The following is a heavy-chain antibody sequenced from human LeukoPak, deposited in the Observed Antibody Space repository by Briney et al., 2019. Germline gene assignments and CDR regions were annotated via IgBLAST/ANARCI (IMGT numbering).Heavy chain of an antibody. Sequence: PSEALSLTCTVSGGSISSSSYYWGWIRQPPGKGLEWIGSIYYSGSTYYNPSLRSRVTIFIDTSKNQFSLKLRSVTAADTAVYYCATASSGYPAEYFQHWGQGTLVTVSS. CDR3: ATASSGYPAEYFQH. D-gene: IGHD5-12*01. J-gene: IGHJ1*01. V-gene: IGHV4-39*07. CDR1: GGSISSSSYY. CDR2: IYYSGST.